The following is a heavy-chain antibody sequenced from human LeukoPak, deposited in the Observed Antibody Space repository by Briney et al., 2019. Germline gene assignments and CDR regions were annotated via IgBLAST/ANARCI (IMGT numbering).Heavy chain of an antibody. D-gene: IGHD6-19*01. CDR1: GFTFSSYS. CDR3: ARDRLIAVAGTVNWFDP. J-gene: IGHJ5*02. Sequence: GGSLRLSCAASGFTFSSYSMTWVRQAPGKGLEWVSSISSSSSYIYYADSVKGRFTISRDNAKNSLYLQMNSLRAEDTAVYYCARDRLIAVAGTVNWFDPWGQGTLVTVSS. CDR2: ISSSSSYI. V-gene: IGHV3-21*01.